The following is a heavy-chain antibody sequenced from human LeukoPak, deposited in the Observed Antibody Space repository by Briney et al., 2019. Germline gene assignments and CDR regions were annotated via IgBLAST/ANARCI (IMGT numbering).Heavy chain of an antibody. CDR1: GGTFSSYA. CDR3: ARDVIAVACTTYFFY. CDR2: ISAYTGNT. V-gene: IGHV1-18*01. J-gene: IGHJ4*02. D-gene: IGHD6-19*01. Sequence: ASVTLSCTASGGTFSSYAISWVRQAPGQGLEWMGLISAYTGNTDYAQKLQSRVTMITDTSTRTAYTELRSLRADDTAAYYCARDVIAVACTTYFFYLGQGALVTVSS.